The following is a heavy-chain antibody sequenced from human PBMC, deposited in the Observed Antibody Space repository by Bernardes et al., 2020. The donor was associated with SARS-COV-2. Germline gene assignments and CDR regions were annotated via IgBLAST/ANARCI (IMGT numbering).Heavy chain of an antibody. CDR2: IWNDGSDK. CDR3: AREIVVVNSFFDH. D-gene: IGHD3-22*01. Sequence: VGSLRLSCTASGFTFSTYGMHWVRQVPGKGLEWLAVIWNDGSDKRHADSVKGRFTISRDNSKNTLYLQMNSLREEDTAVYYCAREIVVVNSFFDHWGQGTLVTVSS. CDR1: GFTFSTYG. J-gene: IGHJ4*02. V-gene: IGHV3-33*01.